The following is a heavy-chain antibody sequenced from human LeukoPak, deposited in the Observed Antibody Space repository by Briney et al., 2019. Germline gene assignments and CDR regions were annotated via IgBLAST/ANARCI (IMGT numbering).Heavy chain of an antibody. J-gene: IGHJ4*02. CDR1: GYTFTSYY. V-gene: IGHV1-46*01. D-gene: IGHD1-26*01. Sequence: ASVKVSCKASGYTFTSYYTHWVRQAPGQGLEWMGIINPSGGSTSYAQKFQGRVTMTRDTSTSTVYMELSSLRSEDTAVYYCARDIVGAAWSLGYDYWGQGTLVTVSS. CDR3: ARDIVGAAWSLGYDY. CDR2: INPSGGST.